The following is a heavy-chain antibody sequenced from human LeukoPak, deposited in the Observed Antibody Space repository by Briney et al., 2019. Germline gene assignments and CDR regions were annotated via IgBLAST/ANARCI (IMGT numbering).Heavy chain of an antibody. CDR1: EFTFSRYW. J-gene: IGHJ5*02. CDR3: ARDSGRYQGFWFDP. Sequence: GGSLRLSCVASEFTFSRYWMHWVGQAPGKGLVWVSLINTDGSSTSYADSVKGRFTISRDNAKNTLHLQMNSLRAEDTAVYYCARDSGRYQGFWFDPWGQGTLVTVSS. V-gene: IGHV3-74*01. CDR2: INTDGSST. D-gene: IGHD1-26*01.